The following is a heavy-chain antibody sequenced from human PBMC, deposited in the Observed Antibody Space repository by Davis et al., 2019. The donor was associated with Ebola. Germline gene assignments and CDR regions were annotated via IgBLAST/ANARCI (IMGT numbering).Heavy chain of an antibody. D-gene: IGHD3-10*01. Sequence: GESLKISCAASGFTFSSYEMNWVRQAPGKGLEWISHISTSSNYIKYADSVKGRFIISRDNAKNTLSLQMIDLRSEDTACYYCTRDLYGSGGDYFDPWGQGTLVTVSS. CDR1: GFTFSSYE. CDR3: TRDLYGSGGDYFDP. CDR2: ISTSSNYI. J-gene: IGHJ5*02. V-gene: IGHV3-21*06.